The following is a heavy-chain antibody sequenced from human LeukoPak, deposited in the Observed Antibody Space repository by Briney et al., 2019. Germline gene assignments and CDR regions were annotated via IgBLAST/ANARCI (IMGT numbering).Heavy chain of an antibody. V-gene: IGHV4-59*01. CDR3: ARVNSQAWWYYYYGWDV. Sequence: SETLSLTWTVSGGSINSYYWSWIRQPPGKGLEWSGYIYYSGGTNFNPSLKSRATISVDTSKNQISLKLSSVTAADTAVYYCARVNSQAWWYYYYGWDVWGQGTTVTVSS. J-gene: IGHJ6*01. CDR1: GGSINSYY. CDR2: IYYSGGT. D-gene: IGHD2-15*01.